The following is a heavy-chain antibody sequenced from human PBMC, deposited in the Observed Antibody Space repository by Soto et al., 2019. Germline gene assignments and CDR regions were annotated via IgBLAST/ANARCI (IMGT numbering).Heavy chain of an antibody. V-gene: IGHV1-18*01. CDR3: GRSIVAAVDFDY. D-gene: IGHD6-13*01. CDR2: ISAYNGNT. CDR1: GYTFTSYG. J-gene: IGHJ4*02. Sequence: QVQLVQSGAEVKKPGASVKVSCKASGYTFTSYGISWVRQAPGQGLEWMGWISAYNGNTNYAQKLQGRVTMTTDTSPSTACMARRRLRSDDTAVYDCGRSIVAAVDFDYGGKGTRVPVS.